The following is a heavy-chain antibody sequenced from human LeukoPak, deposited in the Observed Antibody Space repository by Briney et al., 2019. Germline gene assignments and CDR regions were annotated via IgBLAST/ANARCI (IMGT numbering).Heavy chain of an antibody. CDR3: ASYYCSSTSCYFDY. CDR1: GGSISSGGYS. V-gene: IGHV4-30-2*01. Sequence: PSETLSLTCAVSGGSISSGGYSWSWIRQPPGKGLEWIGYTYHSGSTYYNPSLKSRVTISVDRSKNQFSLKLSSVTAADTAVYYCASYYCSSTSCYFDYWGQGTLVTVSS. J-gene: IGHJ4*02. D-gene: IGHD2-2*01. CDR2: TYHSGST.